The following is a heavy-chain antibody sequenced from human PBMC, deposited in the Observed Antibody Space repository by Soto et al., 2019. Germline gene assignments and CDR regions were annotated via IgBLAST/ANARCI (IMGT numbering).Heavy chain of an antibody. CDR1: GFAFDTYG. D-gene: IGHD1-1*01. V-gene: IGHV3-30-3*01. CDR2: ISYEGSNT. CDR3: ARVTPGNNLYYFSGLDV. J-gene: IGHJ6*02. Sequence: QVHLVESGGGVAQPGRSLRLSCVAYGFAFDTYGIHWVRQAPGKGLQWVALISYEGSNTYYADSVRGRFTISRDNSKNTLYLQINALRPEDTGVYYCARVTPGNNLYYFSGLDVWGQGTSVTVSS.